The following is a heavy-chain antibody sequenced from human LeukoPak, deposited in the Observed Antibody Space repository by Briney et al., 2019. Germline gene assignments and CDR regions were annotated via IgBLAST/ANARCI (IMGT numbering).Heavy chain of an antibody. CDR3: ARDPPGQLERRRVSAYDH. CDR2: INPDTGGT. CDR1: GYTFTGYY. J-gene: IGHJ4*02. V-gene: IGHV1-2*02. Sequence: ASVKVSCKASGYTFTGYYLHWVRQAPGQGLEWMGRINPDTGGTSYAPKFQGRVTMTRDTSIDTAYMDLSGLRSDDTAVYYCARDPPGQLERRRVSAYDHWGQGTLVIVSS. D-gene: IGHD1-1*01.